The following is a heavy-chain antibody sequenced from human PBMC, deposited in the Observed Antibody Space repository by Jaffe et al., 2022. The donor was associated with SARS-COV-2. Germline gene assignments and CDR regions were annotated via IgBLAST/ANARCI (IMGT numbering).Heavy chain of an antibody. Sequence: QMQLVQSGPEVKKPGTSVKVSCEASGFTFRNFAVQWVRQARGQRLEWIGWIVVGSGDTNYAQKFQERVTLTRDMSTKTAYMELSSLRSEDTAVYYCAAAFCGSDCYPEMNYWGQGTLVTVSS. CDR2: IVVGSGDT. J-gene: IGHJ4*02. V-gene: IGHV1-58*01. CDR3: AAAFCGSDCYPEMNY. D-gene: IGHD2-21*02. CDR1: GFTFRNFA.